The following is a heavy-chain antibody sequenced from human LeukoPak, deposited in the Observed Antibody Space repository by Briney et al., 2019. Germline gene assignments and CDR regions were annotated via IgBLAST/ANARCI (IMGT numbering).Heavy chain of an antibody. J-gene: IGHJ4*02. V-gene: IGHV3-7*01. CDR2: IRQDGSDE. D-gene: IGHD3-3*01. CDR1: GFTFSSYW. Sequence: GGALGLSCAASGFTFSSYWMTWVRQAPGKGLEWVANIRQDGSDEYYVDSVKGRFTISRDNAKNSLYLQMNSLRAEDTAVYYCARDVRTIFGGHNYWGQGTLVTVSS. CDR3: ARDVRTIFGGHNY.